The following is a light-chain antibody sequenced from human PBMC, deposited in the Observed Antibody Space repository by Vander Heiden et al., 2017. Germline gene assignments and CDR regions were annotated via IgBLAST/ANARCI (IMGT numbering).Light chain of an antibody. Sequence: EIVLTQSPATLSLSPGERATLSRRASQSISSYLAWYQQKPGQPPRLLIYDTSNRATGIPARFSASGSGTDFTLTISSLEPEDFAVYYCQQRSDWPLTFGGGTKVEIK. CDR2: DTS. V-gene: IGKV3-11*01. CDR3: QQRSDWPLT. J-gene: IGKJ4*01. CDR1: QSISSY.